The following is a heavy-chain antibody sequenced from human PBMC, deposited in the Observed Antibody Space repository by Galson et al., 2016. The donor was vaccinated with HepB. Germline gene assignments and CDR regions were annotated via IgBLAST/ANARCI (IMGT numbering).Heavy chain of an antibody. Sequence: LRLSCAVSGLSVSDAWMTWVRQAPGKGLEWVGNIRNKRDGGTADYGAPVKGRFTISRDDSKNTLYLQMSSLKTDDTAVYFCTTWDWGLDCWGQGTLVTVSS. V-gene: IGHV3-15*05. CDR1: GLSVSDAW. CDR3: TTWDWGLDC. J-gene: IGHJ4*02. D-gene: IGHD3/OR15-3a*01. CDR2: IRNKRDGGTA.